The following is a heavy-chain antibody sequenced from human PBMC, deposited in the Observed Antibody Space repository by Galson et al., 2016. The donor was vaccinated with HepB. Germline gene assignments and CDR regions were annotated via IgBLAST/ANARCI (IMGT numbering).Heavy chain of an antibody. D-gene: IGHD3-3*01. J-gene: IGHJ5*02. Sequence: ETLSLTCAVYGGSLSGYYWSWIRQAPGKGLEWIGEINHSGRSRNNPSLKSRVTMSLDTSKNQISLKLSSVTAADTAVYYCARSHLGGHDFWSGMNGVWFDPWGQGTLVSVSS. CDR1: GGSLSGYY. CDR2: INHSGRS. V-gene: IGHV4-34*01. CDR3: ARSHLGGHDFWSGMNGVWFDP.